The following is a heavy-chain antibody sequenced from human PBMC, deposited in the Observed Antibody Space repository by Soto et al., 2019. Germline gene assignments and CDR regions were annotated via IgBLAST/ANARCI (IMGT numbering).Heavy chain of an antibody. CDR2: ISAYNGNT. D-gene: IGHD2-2*01. CDR1: GYTFPSYG. CDR3: ASDGTMHGAFDI. J-gene: IGHJ3*02. Sequence: ASVKVSCKASGYTFPSYGITWVRQAPGQGLEWMGWISAYNGNTNYAQKLQGRVTMTTDTSTSTAYMELRSLRSDDTAVYYCASDGTMHGAFDIWGQGTMVTVSS. V-gene: IGHV1-18*01.